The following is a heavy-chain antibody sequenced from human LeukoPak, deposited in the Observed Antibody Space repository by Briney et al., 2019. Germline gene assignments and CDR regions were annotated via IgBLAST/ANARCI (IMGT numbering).Heavy chain of an antibody. CDR1: GFTFDDYG. J-gene: IGHJ4*02. CDR2: INWNGGST. D-gene: IGHD4-23*01. V-gene: IGHV3-20*04. Sequence: GGSLRLTCAASGFTFDDYGMSWVRQAPGKGLEWVSGINWNGGSTGYADSVKGRFTISRDNAKNSLYLQMNSLRAEDTALYYCARAGSTVVTAGVFDYWGQGTLVTVSS. CDR3: ARAGSTVVTAGVFDY.